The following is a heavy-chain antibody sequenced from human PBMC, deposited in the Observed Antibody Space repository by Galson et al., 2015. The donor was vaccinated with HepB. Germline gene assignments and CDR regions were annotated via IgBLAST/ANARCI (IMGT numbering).Heavy chain of an antibody. V-gene: IGHV3-30-3*01. CDR1: GFTFSSYA. J-gene: IGHJ6*02. Sequence: SLRLSCAASGFTFSSYAMHWVRQAPGKGLEWVAVISYDGSNKYYADSVKGRFTISRDDSKNTLYLQMNSLRAEDTAVYYCARDRESATILTGYYYYYGMDVWGQGTTVTVSS. CDR3: ARDRESATILTGYYYYYGMDV. CDR2: ISYDGSNK. D-gene: IGHD3-9*01.